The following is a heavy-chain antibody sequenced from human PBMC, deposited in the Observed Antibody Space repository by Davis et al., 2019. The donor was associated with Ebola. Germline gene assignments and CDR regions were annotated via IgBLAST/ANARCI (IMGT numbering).Heavy chain of an antibody. CDR2: ISYDGSNK. Sequence: PGGSLRLSCAASGFTFSSYAMHWVRQAPGKGLEWVAVISYDGSNKYYADSVKGRFTISRDNAKNSLYLQMNSLRAEDTALYHCARWRYSSSWYYYGMDVWGKGTTVTVSS. V-gene: IGHV3-30-3*01. D-gene: IGHD6-13*01. J-gene: IGHJ6*04. CDR1: GFTFSSYA. CDR3: ARWRYSSSWYYYGMDV.